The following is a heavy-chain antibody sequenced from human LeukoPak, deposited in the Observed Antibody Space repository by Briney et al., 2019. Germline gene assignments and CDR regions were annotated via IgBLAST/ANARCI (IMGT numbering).Heavy chain of an antibody. J-gene: IGHJ6*03. CDR3: ARGARDSSGWYGWVYYYYYMDV. D-gene: IGHD6-19*01. Sequence: SQTLSLTCAISGDSVSSNSAAWNWIRQSPSRGLEWLGRTYYRSKWYNDYAVSVKSRITINPDTSKNQFSLQLNSVTPEDTAVYYCARGARDSSGWYGWVYYYYYMDVWGKGTTVTISS. V-gene: IGHV6-1*01. CDR2: TYYRSKWYN. CDR1: GDSVSSNSAA.